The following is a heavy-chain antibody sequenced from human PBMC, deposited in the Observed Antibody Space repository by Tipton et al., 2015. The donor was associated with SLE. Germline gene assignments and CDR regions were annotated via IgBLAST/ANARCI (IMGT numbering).Heavy chain of an antibody. CDR2: VYISGNT. CDR1: GGSISSYY. J-gene: IGHJ4*02. V-gene: IGHV4-4*07. D-gene: IGHD5-12*01. CDR3: ARRTSGYAPDY. Sequence: TLSLTCTVSGGSISSYYWNWFRQAAGKGQEWIGRVYISGNTNYNPSVQSRVTMSVDTSKNQFSLKLSSVTAADTAFYYCARRTSGYAPDYWGQGTLVTVSS.